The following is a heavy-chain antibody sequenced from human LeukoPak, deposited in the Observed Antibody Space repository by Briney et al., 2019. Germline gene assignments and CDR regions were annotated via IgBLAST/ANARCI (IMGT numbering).Heavy chain of an antibody. D-gene: IGHD5-18*01. CDR3: ARREGYSYGFDY. V-gene: IGHV4-39*01. Sequence: SETLYLTCTVSGGSISSSSYYWGWIRQPPGKGLEWIGSIYYSGSTYYNPSLKSRVTISVDTSKNQFSLKLSSVTAADTAVYYCARREGYSYGFDYWGQGTLVTVSS. CDR1: GGSISSSSYY. J-gene: IGHJ4*02. CDR2: IYYSGST.